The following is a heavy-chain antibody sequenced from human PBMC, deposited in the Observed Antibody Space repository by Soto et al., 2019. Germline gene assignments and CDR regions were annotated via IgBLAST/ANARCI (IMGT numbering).Heavy chain of an antibody. D-gene: IGHD2-15*01. CDR3: ARVYCIGGSCYYYYYYMDV. CDR2: ISRSGSTI. CDR1: GFTFSDYD. V-gene: IGHV3-11*01. J-gene: IGHJ6*03. Sequence: QVQLVESGGGLVKPGGSLRLSCAASGFTFSDYDMSWIRQAPGKGLEWVSYISRSGSTIYYADSVKGRFTISRDNAKNSLYLQMNSLRAEDTAVYYCARVYCIGGSCYYYYYYMDVWGKGTTVTVSS.